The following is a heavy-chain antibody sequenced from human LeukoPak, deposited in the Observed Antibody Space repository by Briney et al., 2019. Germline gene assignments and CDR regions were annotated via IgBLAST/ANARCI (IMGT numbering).Heavy chain of an antibody. J-gene: IGHJ1*01. CDR3: AIFQISTSWPEYFQH. CDR1: GFTFSSYE. D-gene: IGHD6-13*01. CDR2: ISSSGSTI. Sequence: PGGSLRLSCAASGFTFSSYEMNWVRQAPGKGLEWVSYISSSGSTIYYADSVKGRFTISRDNAKNSLYLQMNSLRAEDTAIYYCAIFQISTSWPEYFQHWGQGTLVTVSS. V-gene: IGHV3-48*03.